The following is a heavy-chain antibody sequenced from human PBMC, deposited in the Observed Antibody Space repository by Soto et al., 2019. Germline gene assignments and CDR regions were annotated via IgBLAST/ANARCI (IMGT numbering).Heavy chain of an antibody. J-gene: IGHJ6*02. CDR3: ARVGVSLYYYHGMDV. CDR2: ISFDGSNK. CDR1: GFTFSSSG. D-gene: IGHD3-10*01. Sequence: GGSLRLSCAASGFTFSSSGMHWVRQAPGKGLEWVAVISFDGSNKYYAESVKGRFTISRDNSKNTLYLQMNSLRSEDTAVYYCARVGVSLYYYHGMDVWGQGTAVTVSS. V-gene: IGHV3-30*03.